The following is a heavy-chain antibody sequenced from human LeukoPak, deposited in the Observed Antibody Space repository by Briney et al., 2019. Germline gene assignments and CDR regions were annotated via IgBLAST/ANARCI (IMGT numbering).Heavy chain of an antibody. D-gene: IGHD3-22*01. CDR2: ISGSGGST. V-gene: IGHV3-23*01. Sequence: GGSLRLSCAASGFTFSSYAMSWVRQAPGKGLEWVSAISGSGGSTYYADSVKGRFTVSRDNSKNTLYLQMNSLRAEDTAVYYCAKDPSYYYDSSGYYYFDYWGQGTLVTVSS. J-gene: IGHJ4*02. CDR1: GFTFSSYA. CDR3: AKDPSYYYDSSGYYYFDY.